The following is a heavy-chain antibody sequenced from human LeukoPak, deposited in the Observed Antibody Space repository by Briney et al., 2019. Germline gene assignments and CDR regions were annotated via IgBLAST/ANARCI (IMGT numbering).Heavy chain of an antibody. D-gene: IGHD6-19*01. J-gene: IGHJ3*02. V-gene: IGHV3-23*01. CDR2: LTGSGGTT. CDR3: AKPVAGSSLGAFDI. Sequence: GGSLRLSCAASGFTFSNYAMSWVRPAPGRGLEWVSGLTGSGGTTYYADSVKGRFTISRDNSRSTLYLQTNSLRVEDTAVYYCAKPVAGSSLGAFDIWGQGTMVTVSS. CDR1: GFTFSNYA.